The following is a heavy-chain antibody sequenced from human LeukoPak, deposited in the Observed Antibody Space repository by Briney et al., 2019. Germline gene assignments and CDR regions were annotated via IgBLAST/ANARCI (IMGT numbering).Heavy chain of an antibody. CDR1: GGSISSSSYY. CDR3: GRVQYYYDSSGYLLPGYFDY. CDR2: IYYSGST. D-gene: IGHD3-22*01. J-gene: IGHJ4*02. Sequence: PSETLSLTCTVSGGSISSSSYYWGWIRQPPGKGLEWIGSIYYSGSTNYNPSLKSRVTISVDTSKNQFSLKLSSVTAADTAVYYCGRVQYYYDSSGYLLPGYFDYWGQGTLVTVSS. V-gene: IGHV4-39*07.